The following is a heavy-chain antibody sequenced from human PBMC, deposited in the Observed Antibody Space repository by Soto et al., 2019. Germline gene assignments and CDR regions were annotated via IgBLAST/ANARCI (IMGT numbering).Heavy chain of an antibody. V-gene: IGHV4-31*03. D-gene: IGHD3-3*01. CDR2: IYYSGST. J-gene: IGHJ4*02. CDR3: ARAHDLYYFDY. Sequence: SETLSLTCTVSGGSISSGGYYCTWIRQHPGKGLEWIGYIYYSGSTYYNPSLKSRLTMSVGTSKNQFSLKLSSVTAADTAVYYCARAHDLYYFDYWGQGTLVTVSS. CDR1: GGSISSGGYY.